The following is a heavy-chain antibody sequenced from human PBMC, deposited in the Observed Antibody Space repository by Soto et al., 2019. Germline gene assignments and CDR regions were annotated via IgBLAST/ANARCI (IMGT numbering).Heavy chain of an antibody. CDR2: IYWNDDK. J-gene: IGHJ5*02. CDR3: AHSRPPGYCISTSCWMFGDNWFDP. V-gene: IGHV2-5*01. D-gene: IGHD2-2*01. Sequence: SAPTLVNPTQTLTLTSTFSGFSLRTSGVGVGWIRQPLGKALEWLALIYWNDDKRYSPSLKSRLTITKDTSKNQVVLTMTNMDPVDTATYYCAHSRPPGYCISTSCWMFGDNWFDPWGQ. CDR1: GFSLRTSGVG.